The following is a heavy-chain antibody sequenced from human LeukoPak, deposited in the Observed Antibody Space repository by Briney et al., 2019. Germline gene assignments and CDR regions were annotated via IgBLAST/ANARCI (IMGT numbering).Heavy chain of an antibody. Sequence: GGSLRLSCAASGFTVSSNYMSWVRQPPGKGLVWVSRINSDGSSTSYADSVKGRFTISRDNAKNTLYLQMNSLRAEDTAVYYCASWNSSGWYGGYYFDYWGEGTLVTVSS. D-gene: IGHD6-19*01. CDR1: GFTVSSNY. CDR3: ASWNSSGWYGGYYFDY. J-gene: IGHJ4*02. CDR2: INSDGSST. V-gene: IGHV3-74*01.